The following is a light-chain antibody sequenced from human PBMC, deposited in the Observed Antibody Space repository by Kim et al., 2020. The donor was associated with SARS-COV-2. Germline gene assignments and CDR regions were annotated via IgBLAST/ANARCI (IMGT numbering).Light chain of an antibody. V-gene: IGLV3-19*01. CDR3: NSRESSGTVV. J-gene: IGLJ2*01. CDR2: GKS. CDR1: SLRRYY. Sequence: SSELTQDPAVSVALGQTVRITCQGDSLRRYYARWYPQKPGQAPVLVIYGKSNRTSGIPDRFCGSRSGNTASLTITGAQAEDEADDYCNSRESSGTVVFGG.